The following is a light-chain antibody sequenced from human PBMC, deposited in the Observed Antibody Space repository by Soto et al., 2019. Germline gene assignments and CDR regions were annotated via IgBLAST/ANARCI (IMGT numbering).Light chain of an antibody. CDR3: QQYYSYPQT. Sequence: AIRMTQSPSSLSASTGDRVTITCRASQGISSYLAWYQQKPGKAPKLLIYAASTLQCGVPSRFSGSGSGTDFTLTISCLQSEDFATYYCQQYYSYPQTFGQGTKVEIK. CDR1: QGISSY. V-gene: IGKV1-8*01. CDR2: AAS. J-gene: IGKJ1*01.